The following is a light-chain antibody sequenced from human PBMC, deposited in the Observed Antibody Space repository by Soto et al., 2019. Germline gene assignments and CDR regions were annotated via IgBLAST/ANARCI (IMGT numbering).Light chain of an antibody. V-gene: IGLV2-8*01. Sequence: QSVLTQPPSASGSPGQSVTISCTGTSSDVGGYKYVSWYQQHPGKAPKLMIYEVSKRPSGVPDRFSGSKSGTSASLAITGLQAEDEGDYYCQSYDSSLDARYVFGTGTKVTVL. J-gene: IGLJ1*01. CDR3: QSYDSSLDARYV. CDR1: SSDVGGYKY. CDR2: EVS.